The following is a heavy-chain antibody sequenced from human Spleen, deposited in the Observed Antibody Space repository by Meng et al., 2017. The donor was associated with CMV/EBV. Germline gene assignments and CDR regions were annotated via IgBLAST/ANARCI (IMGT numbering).Heavy chain of an antibody. CDR2: MNPNSGNT. CDR3: ARATENFVVEPPAILFDY. V-gene: IGHV1-8*03. Sequence: TFTSYDINWVRQATGQGLEWMGWMNPNSGNTGYAQKFQGRVTITRNTSISTAYMELRRLTSDDTAVYYCARATENFVVEPPAILFDYWGQGTLVTVSS. J-gene: IGHJ4*02. D-gene: IGHD2-2*02. CDR1: TFTSYD.